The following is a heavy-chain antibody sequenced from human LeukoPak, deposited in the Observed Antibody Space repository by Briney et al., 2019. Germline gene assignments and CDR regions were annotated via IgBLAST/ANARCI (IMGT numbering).Heavy chain of an antibody. CDR1: GVTVSSNY. V-gene: IGHV3-53*01. CDR3: ARGSEWQQQLTGPPRGHYFYYMDV. Sequence: PGGSLRLFCAASGVTVSSNYMSWVRRAPGKGLEWVSGICSGGSTYYADSVKGRFTIARDNSKNALYLQMNSLRAEDTAVYYCARGSEWQQQLTGPPRGHYFYYMDVWGKGTPVTISS. J-gene: IGHJ6*03. D-gene: IGHD6-13*01. CDR2: ICSGGST.